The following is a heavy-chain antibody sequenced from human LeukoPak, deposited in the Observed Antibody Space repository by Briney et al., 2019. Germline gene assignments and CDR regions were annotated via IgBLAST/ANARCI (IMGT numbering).Heavy chain of an antibody. D-gene: IGHD4-17*01. CDR2: INPNSGGT. Sequence: ASVKVSCKASGGTFSSYAISWVRQAPGQGLEWMGWINPNSGGTNYAQKFQGRVTMTRDTSISTAYMELSRLRSDDTAVYYCARVPTSYGDPWWWFDPWGQGTLVTVSS. J-gene: IGHJ5*02. V-gene: IGHV1-2*02. CDR1: GGTFSSYA. CDR3: ARVPTSYGDPWWWFDP.